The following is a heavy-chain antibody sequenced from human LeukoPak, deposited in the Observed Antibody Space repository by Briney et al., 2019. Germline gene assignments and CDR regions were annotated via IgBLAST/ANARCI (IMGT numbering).Heavy chain of an antibody. J-gene: IGHJ5*02. D-gene: IGHD3-10*01. CDR3: ARRTIGRILPGYYGSGSYWFDP. CDR1: GYSFTSYW. Sequence: GESLKISCKGSGYSFTSYWIGWVRQMPGKGLEWMGIIYPGDSDTRYSPSFQGQVTISADKSISTAYLQWSSLKASDTAMYYCARRTIGRILPGYYGSGSYWFDPWGQGTLVTVSS. CDR2: IYPGDSDT. V-gene: IGHV5-51*01.